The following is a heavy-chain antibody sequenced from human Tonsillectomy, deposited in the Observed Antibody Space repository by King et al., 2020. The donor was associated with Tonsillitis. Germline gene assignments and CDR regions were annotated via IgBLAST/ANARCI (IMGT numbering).Heavy chain of an antibody. V-gene: IGHV1-2*02. CDR1: GYTFAGFY. J-gene: IGHJ4*02. CDR3: ARGGHDPNFDY. CDR2: INPNTGGT. Sequence: VQLVESGAEVKKPGASVKVSCTASGYTFAGFYIHWVRQAPGQGLEWVGWINPNTGGTNYAQKLQGRVTMTRDTSSSTAYMELSRLRSDDTAVYYCARGGHDPNFDYWGQGTLVTVSS. D-gene: IGHD3-16*01.